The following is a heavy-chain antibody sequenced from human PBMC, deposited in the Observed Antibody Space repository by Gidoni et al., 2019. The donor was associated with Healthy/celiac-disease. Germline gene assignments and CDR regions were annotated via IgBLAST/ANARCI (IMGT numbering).Heavy chain of an antibody. CDR1: GGSISSYY. Sequence: QVQLQESGPGLVTPSETLSLTCTVSGGSISSYYWSWIRQPPGKGLEWIGYIYYSGSTNYNPSLKSRVTISVDTSKNQFSLKLSSVTAADTAVYYCARHYYYDSSGYYRPPLYYFDYWGQGTLVTVSS. D-gene: IGHD3-22*01. J-gene: IGHJ4*02. V-gene: IGHV4-59*08. CDR3: ARHYYYDSSGYYRPPLYYFDY. CDR2: IYYSGST.